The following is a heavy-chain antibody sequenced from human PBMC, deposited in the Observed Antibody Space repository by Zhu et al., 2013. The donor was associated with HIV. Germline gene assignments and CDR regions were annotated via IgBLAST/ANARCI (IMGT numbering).Heavy chain of an antibody. CDR1: GYTFTGYY. CDR3: VRVAVPWATAGDY. CDR2: INANSGGT. V-gene: IGHV1-2*02. Sequence: QVQLVQSGAEVKKPGASVKVSCKASGYTFTGYYMNWVRQAPGQGLEWMGWINANSGGTNYAQKFQGRVTLTRDTSISTVNMELNRLNSDDTAVYYCVRVAVPWATAGDYWGQGTLVTGLL. J-gene: IGHJ4*02. D-gene: IGHD6-13*01.